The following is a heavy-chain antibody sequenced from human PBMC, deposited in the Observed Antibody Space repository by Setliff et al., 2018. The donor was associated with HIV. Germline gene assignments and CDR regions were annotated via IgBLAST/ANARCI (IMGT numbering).Heavy chain of an antibody. D-gene: IGHD4-17*01. CDR1: GFTLSSYS. V-gene: IGHV3-21*04. Sequence: GGSLRLSCAASGFTLSSYSMNWVRQAPGKGLEWVSSISSSSSYIYYADSVKGRFTISRDNAKNSLYLQMNSLRADDTAMYYCAKGHYDDWYYFNYWGPGTLVTVSS. CDR2: ISSSSSYI. J-gene: IGHJ4*02. CDR3: AKGHYDDWYYFNY.